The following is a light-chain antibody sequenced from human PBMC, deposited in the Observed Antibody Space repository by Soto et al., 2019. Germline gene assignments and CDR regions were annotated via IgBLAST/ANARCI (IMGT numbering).Light chain of an antibody. J-gene: IGKJ3*01. V-gene: IGKV3-20*01. CDR3: QQYGSSPFT. CDR1: ESVSSSY. CDR2: GAT. Sequence: EIVLTQSPGTLSLSPGESATLSCGASESVSSSYLAWYQQKPGQAPRLLIYGATTRLRGVPDRFSGSGSGTDFTLTISRLEPDDFAVYYCQQYGSSPFTFGPGTKVDI.